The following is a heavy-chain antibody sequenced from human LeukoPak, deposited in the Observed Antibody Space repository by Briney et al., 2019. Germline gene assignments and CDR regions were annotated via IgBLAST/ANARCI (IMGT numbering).Heavy chain of an antibody. Sequence: HPGGSLRLSCAASGFTFSSYAMHWVRQAPDKGLEWVAVISYDGSNKYYADSVKGRFTISRDNSKNTLYLQMNSLRSEDTAVYYCARGRLYDFWSGYRGHRREVEYYYYYGMDVWGQGTTVTVSS. V-gene: IGHV3-30-3*01. CDR3: ARGRLYDFWSGYRGHRREVEYYYYYGMDV. CDR1: GFTFSSYA. CDR2: ISYDGSNK. J-gene: IGHJ6*02. D-gene: IGHD3-3*01.